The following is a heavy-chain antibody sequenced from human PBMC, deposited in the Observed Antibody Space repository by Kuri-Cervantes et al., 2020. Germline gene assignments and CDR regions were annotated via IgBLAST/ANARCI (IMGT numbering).Heavy chain of an antibody. CDR3: ARLGVLITYYYGMDV. Sequence: GESLKISCTASGFTFNRHTMTWVRQAPGKGLEWVSSISTTSTYIFYADSTKGRFTISRDNAKNTLYLQMNSLRAEDTAVYYCARLGVLITYYYGMDVWGQGTTVTVSS. V-gene: IGHV3-21*01. CDR1: GFTFNRHT. J-gene: IGHJ6*02. CDR2: ISTTSTYI.